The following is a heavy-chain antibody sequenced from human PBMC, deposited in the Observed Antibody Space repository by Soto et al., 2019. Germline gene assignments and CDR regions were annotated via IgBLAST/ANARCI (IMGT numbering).Heavy chain of an antibody. CDR1: GFSFSDYY. CDR2: ISSSADTI. D-gene: IGHD1-26*01. V-gene: IGHV3-11*01. CDR3: ARVVRVGAMIY. J-gene: IGHJ4*02. Sequence: QVQLVESGGGLVKPGGSQRLSCAASGFSFSDYYMSWIRQAPGKGLEWLAYISSSADTIYYADSVKGRFSISRDNAKNTLYLQMNSLRAEDTAVYYCARVVRVGAMIYWGQGTLVSVSS.